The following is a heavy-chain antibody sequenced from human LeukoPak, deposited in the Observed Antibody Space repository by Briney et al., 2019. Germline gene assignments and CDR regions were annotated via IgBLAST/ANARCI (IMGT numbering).Heavy chain of an antibody. CDR1: GGSISSYY. CDR2: IYYSGST. Sequence: SETLSLTCTVSGGSISSYYWSWIRQPPGKGLEWIGYIYYSGSTNYNPSLKSRVTISVDTSKNQFSLKLSSVTAADTAVYYCASQNTAMESGFDYWGQGTLVTVSS. J-gene: IGHJ4*02. D-gene: IGHD5-18*01. CDR3: ASQNTAMESGFDY. V-gene: IGHV4-59*08.